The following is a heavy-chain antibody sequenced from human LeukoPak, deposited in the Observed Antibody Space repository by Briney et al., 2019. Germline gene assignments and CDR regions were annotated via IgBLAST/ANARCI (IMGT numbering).Heavy chain of an antibody. Sequence: SETLPLTCTVSGDSISTYYWSWIRQPPGKGLEWIAYIDYRGRTTYNPSLRSRVTISVDTSRNQFSLKLYSVTAADTAVYYCARSRSGYSYDHAAFEIWGQGTMVTVSS. CDR2: IDYRGRT. J-gene: IGHJ3*02. D-gene: IGHD5-18*01. V-gene: IGHV4-59*01. CDR3: ARSRSGYSYDHAAFEI. CDR1: GDSISTYY.